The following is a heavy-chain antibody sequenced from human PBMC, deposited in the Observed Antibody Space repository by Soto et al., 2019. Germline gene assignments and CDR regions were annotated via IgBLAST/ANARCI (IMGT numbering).Heavy chain of an antibody. Sequence: EVQLLESGGGLVQPGGSLRLSCAASGFTFSSYAMSWVRQAPGKGLEWVSAISGSGGSTYYADSVKGRFTISRDNCXNTLYLQMNRLRAEDTAVYYCAKDRRVVVAATPDYWGQGTLFTVSS. CDR3: AKDRRVVVAATPDY. CDR2: ISGSGGST. V-gene: IGHV3-23*01. J-gene: IGHJ4*02. D-gene: IGHD2-15*01. CDR1: GFTFSSYA.